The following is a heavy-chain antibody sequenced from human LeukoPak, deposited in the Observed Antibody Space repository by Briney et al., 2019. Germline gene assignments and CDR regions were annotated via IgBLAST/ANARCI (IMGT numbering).Heavy chain of an antibody. CDR3: ARATYYYGSGSLGTYNWFDP. V-gene: IGHV3-21*01. J-gene: IGHJ5*02. CDR2: ISSSSSYI. D-gene: IGHD3-10*01. CDR1: GFTFGDYA. Sequence: GGSLRLSCTASGFTFGDYAMIWFRQAPGKGLEWVSSISSSSSYIYYADSVKGRFTISRDNAKNSLYLQMNSLRAEDTAVYYCARATYYYGSGSLGTYNWFDPWGQGTLVTVSS.